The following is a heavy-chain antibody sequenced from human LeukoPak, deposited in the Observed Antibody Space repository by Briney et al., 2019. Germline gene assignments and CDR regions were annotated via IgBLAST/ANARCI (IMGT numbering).Heavy chain of an antibody. D-gene: IGHD3-22*01. CDR2: IYWDDDK. J-gene: IGHJ4*02. CDR3: ARINIPMIVVAEGLGYDY. Sequence: SGPTLVKPTQTLTLTCTFSGFSLSTSGVGVGWIRQPPGKALEWLALIYWDDDKRYSPSLKSRLTITKDTSKNQVVLTMTNMDPVDTATYYCARINIPMIVVAEGLGYDYWGQGTLVTVSS. V-gene: IGHV2-5*02. CDR1: GFSLSTSGVG.